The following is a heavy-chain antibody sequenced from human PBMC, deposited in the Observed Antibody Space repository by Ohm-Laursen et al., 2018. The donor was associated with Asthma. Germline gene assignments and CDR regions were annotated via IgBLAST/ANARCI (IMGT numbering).Heavy chain of an antibody. D-gene: IGHD1-1*01. CDR2: INHSGST. CDR1: GGSFSGYY. V-gene: IGHV4-34*01. J-gene: IGHJ4*02. CDR3: ARGGRTGKTGHD. Sequence: SETLSLTCAVYGGSFSGYYWSWIRQPPGKGLEWIGEINHSGSTNYNPSLKSRVTISVDTSKNQFSLKLSSVTAADTAVYYCARGGRTGKTGHDWGQGTLVTVSS.